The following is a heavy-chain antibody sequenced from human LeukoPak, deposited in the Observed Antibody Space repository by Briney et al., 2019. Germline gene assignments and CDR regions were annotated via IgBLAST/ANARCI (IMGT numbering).Heavy chain of an antibody. CDR3: ARVTYCSSTSCYKRGPMDV. CDR2: MNPNSGNT. D-gene: IGHD2-2*02. J-gene: IGHJ6*03. CDR1: GYTFTSYD. V-gene: IGHV1-8*03. Sequence: ASAKVSCKASGYTFTSYDINWVGQATGQGLEWMGWMNPNSGNTGYAQKFQGRVTITRNTSISTAYMELSSLRSEDTAVYYCARVTYCSSTSCYKRGPMDVWGKGTTVTVSS.